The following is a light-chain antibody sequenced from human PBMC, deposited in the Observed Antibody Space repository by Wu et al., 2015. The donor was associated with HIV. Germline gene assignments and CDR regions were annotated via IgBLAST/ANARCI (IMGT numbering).Light chain of an antibody. Sequence: EIVLTQSPGTLSLSPGERAALSCRASHSAVGTYVAWYQQKPGQAPRLLIYGAMSRATGIPDRFSGRGSGTDFTLTINGLEPEDFAVYYCQQYGSSITFGPGDQAGDQT. J-gene: IGKJ2*01. CDR1: HSAVGTY. CDR3: QQYGSSIT. V-gene: IGKV3-20*01. CDR2: GAM.